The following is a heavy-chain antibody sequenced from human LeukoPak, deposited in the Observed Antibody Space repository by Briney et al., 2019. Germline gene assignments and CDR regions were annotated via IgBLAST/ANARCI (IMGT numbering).Heavy chain of an antibody. CDR2: IYPGDSDT. D-gene: IGHD3-16*02. CDR1: GYSFISYW. V-gene: IGHV5-51*01. Sequence: PGESLKISCKGSGYSFISYWIGWVRQMPGKGLEGMGIIYPGDSDTRYSPSFQGQVTISADKSIGTAYMQWSSLKASDTAMYYCASRSDYVWGSYRYTTPFDYWGQGTLVTVSS. J-gene: IGHJ4*02. CDR3: ASRSDYVWGSYRYTTPFDY.